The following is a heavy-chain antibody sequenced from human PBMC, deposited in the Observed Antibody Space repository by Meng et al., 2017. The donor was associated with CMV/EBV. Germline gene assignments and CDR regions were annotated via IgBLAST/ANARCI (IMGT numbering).Heavy chain of an antibody. V-gene: IGHV1-46*01. CDR2: INPSGGST. Sequence: ASVKVSCKASGYTFTSYYMHWVRQAPGQGLEWMGIINPSGGSTSYAQKFQGRVTITADKSTSTAYMELSSLRSEDTAVYYCARCNVEDSSSSWDYYYGMDVWGQGTTVTVSS. D-gene: IGHD6-6*01. J-gene: IGHJ6*02. CDR1: GYTFTSYY. CDR3: ARCNVEDSSSSWDYYYGMDV.